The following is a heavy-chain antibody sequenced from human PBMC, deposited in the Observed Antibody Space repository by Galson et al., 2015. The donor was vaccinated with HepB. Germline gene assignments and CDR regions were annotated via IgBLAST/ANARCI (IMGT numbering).Heavy chain of an antibody. Sequence: SVKVSCKGSGYSFNSYALHWVRQAPGQRLEWVGWINAGNGNTRSSQKFQGRVTITSDTSASTVYMELSSLRPEDTAIYYCARGDYDILTGYYVASFEVWGQGTMVTVSS. V-gene: IGHV1-3*01. J-gene: IGHJ3*01. CDR1: GYSFNSYA. CDR2: INAGNGNT. D-gene: IGHD3-9*01. CDR3: ARGDYDILTGYYVASFEV.